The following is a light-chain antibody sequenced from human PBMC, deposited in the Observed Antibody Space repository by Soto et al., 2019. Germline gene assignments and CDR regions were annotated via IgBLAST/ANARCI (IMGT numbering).Light chain of an antibody. V-gene: IGKV1-5*03. CDR1: QTINTW. J-gene: IGKJ1*01. CDR2: EGS. Sequence: DIQMTQSPSTLSASVGDRVTITCRASQTINTWLAWYQQKPGEAPKLLHYEGSTLESGFPSRFSGSGSGTEFPRTTISLQPDDFATFYCQLYNTYSRAFGQGTKVEVK. CDR3: QLYNTYSRA.